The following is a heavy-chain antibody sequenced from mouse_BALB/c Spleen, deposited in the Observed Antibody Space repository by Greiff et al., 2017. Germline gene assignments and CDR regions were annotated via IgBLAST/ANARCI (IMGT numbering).Heavy chain of an antibody. CDR2: IYPGSGST. J-gene: IGHJ4*01. CDR1: GYTFTSYW. V-gene: IGHV1S22*01. Sequence: LQQPGSELVRPGASVKLSCKASGYTFTSYWMHWVKQRHGQGLEWIGNIYPGSGSTNYDEKFKSKGTLTVDTSSSTAYMHLSSLTSEDSAVYYCTREGDSYAMDYWGQGTSVTVSS. CDR3: TREGDSYAMDY.